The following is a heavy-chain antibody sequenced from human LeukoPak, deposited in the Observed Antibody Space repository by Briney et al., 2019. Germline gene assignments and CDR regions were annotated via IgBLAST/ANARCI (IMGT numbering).Heavy chain of an antibody. CDR2: ISWNSGSI. D-gene: IGHD3-22*01. V-gene: IGHV3-9*01. Sequence: GGSLRLTCAASGFTFDDYAMHWVRHAPGKGLEWVSGISWNSGSIGYADSVKGRFTISRDNAKNSLYLQMNSLRAEDTALYYCVKDSRGYYPAYYFDYWGQGTLVTVSS. CDR1: GFTFDDYA. J-gene: IGHJ4*02. CDR3: VKDSRGYYPAYYFDY.